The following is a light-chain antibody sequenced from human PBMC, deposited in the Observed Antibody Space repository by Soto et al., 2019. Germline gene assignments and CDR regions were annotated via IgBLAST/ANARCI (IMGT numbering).Light chain of an antibody. CDR1: QSVSSY. J-gene: IGKJ3*01. V-gene: IGKV3-11*01. Sequence: EIVLTQSPATLSLSPGERATLSCRASQSVSSYLAWYQQKPGQAPRLLIYDASNRATGIPARFSGSGSGIDFTLTISSLEPEDFAVYYCQQRSNGFTFGPGTKVDIK. CDR3: QQRSNGFT. CDR2: DAS.